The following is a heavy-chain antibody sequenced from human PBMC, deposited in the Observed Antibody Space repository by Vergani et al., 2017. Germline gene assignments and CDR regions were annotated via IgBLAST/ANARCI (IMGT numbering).Heavy chain of an antibody. V-gene: IGHV2-5*01. D-gene: IGHD5-12*01. CDR1: GFSVSSSGVG. CDR3: ARREWLPPQGGWFDP. CDR2: IYWNDDK. Sequence: QITLKESGPTLVKPTQTLTLTCTVSGFSVSSSGVGVAWIRQPPGKALECLAIIYWNDDKRYSPSLMGRLTIAKDTSRNQVVLTMTNMDPVDTATYYCARREWLPPQGGWFDPWGQGTLVTVSS. J-gene: IGHJ5*02.